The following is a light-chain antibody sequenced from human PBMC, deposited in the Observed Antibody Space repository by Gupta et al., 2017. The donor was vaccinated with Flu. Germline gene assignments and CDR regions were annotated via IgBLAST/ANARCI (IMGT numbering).Light chain of an antibody. CDR2: KAS. CDR1: QSISSW. V-gene: IGKV1-5*03. CDR3: QQYNSWT. Sequence: DIQMTQSPSNLSASVGDRVTITCRASQSISSWLAWYQQKPGKATKLLIYKASSLESGVPSRFSGSGSGTEFTLTIRSLQPDDFATYYCQQYNSWTFGQGTKVEIK. J-gene: IGKJ1*01.